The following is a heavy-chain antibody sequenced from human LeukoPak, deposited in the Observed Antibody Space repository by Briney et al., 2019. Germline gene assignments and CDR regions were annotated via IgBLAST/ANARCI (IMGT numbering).Heavy chain of an antibody. CDR2: INSDGSST. V-gene: IGHV3-74*01. CDR3: ARTRTTVLRDQDDYYFDY. J-gene: IGHJ4*02. D-gene: IGHD1-1*01. CDR1: GFTFSSYW. Sequence: GGSLRLSCAASGFTFSSYWMHWVRQAPGKGLVWVSRINSDGSSTSYADSVKGRFTISRDNAKNTLYLQMNSLRAEDTAAYYCARTRTTVLRDQDDYYFDYWGQGTLVTVSS.